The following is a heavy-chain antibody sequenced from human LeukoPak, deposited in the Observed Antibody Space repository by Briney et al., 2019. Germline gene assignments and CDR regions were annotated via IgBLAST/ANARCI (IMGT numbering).Heavy chain of an antibody. CDR2: INPKSGGT. V-gene: IGHV1-2*02. D-gene: IGHD3-10*01. J-gene: IGHJ4*02. Sequence: GASVKVSCKASGYTFTGYYMHWVRQAPGQGLEWMGWINPKSGGTNYAQKFQGRVTMTRDSSISTAYMELSRLRSDDTAVYYCARASTGGYYYGSGSKNFDYWGQGTLVTVSS. CDR1: GYTFTGYY. CDR3: ARASTGGYYYGSGSKNFDY.